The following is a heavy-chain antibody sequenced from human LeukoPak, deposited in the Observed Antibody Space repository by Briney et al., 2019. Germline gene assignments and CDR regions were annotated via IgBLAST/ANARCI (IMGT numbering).Heavy chain of an antibody. Sequence: GGSLRLSRAASGFTVSSNYMSWVRQAPGKGLEWVSVIYSGGSTYYADSVKGRFTISRDNSKNTLYLQMNSLTAEDTAVYYCARVGVVPAAIPDGFDIWGQGTMVTVSS. J-gene: IGHJ3*02. CDR1: GFTVSSNY. CDR2: IYSGGST. V-gene: IGHV3-53*01. D-gene: IGHD2-2*01. CDR3: ARVGVVPAAIPDGFDI.